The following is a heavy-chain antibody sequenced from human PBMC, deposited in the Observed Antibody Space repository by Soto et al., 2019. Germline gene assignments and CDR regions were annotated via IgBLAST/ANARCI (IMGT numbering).Heavy chain of an antibody. CDR2: MHPGDSDT. D-gene: IGHD6-13*01. Sequence: EVQLVQSGAEVKKAGESLKISCKGSGYSFSNNWVGWVRQMPGKGLEWMGIMHPGDSDTRYSPSFQGQVTISADKSINTAYLQWSSLKPSDSAMYYCARHNRYSSTWFEGWFDPWGQGTLVTVPS. CDR3: ARHNRYSSTWFEGWFDP. CDR1: GYSFSNNW. V-gene: IGHV5-51*03. J-gene: IGHJ5*02.